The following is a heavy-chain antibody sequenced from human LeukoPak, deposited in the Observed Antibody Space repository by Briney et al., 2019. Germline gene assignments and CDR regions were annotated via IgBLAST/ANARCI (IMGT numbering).Heavy chain of an antibody. V-gene: IGHV3-30*18. J-gene: IGHJ4*02. D-gene: IGHD5-18*01. Sequence: GRSLRLSCAASGFTFSSYSMHWVRQAPGKGLEWVAIISFDGSNKYYADSVTGRFTISRDNSKNTLYLQMNSLRAEDTAVYYCAKDSHSAKVITYSYGHDYWGQGTLVTVS. CDR2: ISFDGSNK. CDR1: GFTFSSYS. CDR3: AKDSHSAKVITYSYGHDY.